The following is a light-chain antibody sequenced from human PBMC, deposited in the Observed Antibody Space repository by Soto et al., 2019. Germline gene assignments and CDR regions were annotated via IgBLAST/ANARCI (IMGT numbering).Light chain of an antibody. J-gene: IGLJ2*01. V-gene: IGLV1-51*02. CDR3: GTWDNSLSAL. CDR2: ENN. Sequence: QSALTQPPSVSAAPGQKVIISCAGSSSNIGNNYVSWYQQLPGTAPKLLIYENNKRPSGIPDRFSGSKSGTSATLGITGLQTGDEADYYCGTWDNSLSALFGGGTKVTVL. CDR1: SSNIGNNY.